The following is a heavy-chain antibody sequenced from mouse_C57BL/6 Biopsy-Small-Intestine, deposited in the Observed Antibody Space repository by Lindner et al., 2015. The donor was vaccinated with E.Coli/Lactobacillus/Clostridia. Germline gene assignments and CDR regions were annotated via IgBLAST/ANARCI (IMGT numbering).Heavy chain of an antibody. Sequence: VQLQESGPELVKPGASVKISCKASGHAFSSSWMNWVKQRPGKGLEWIGRIYPGDGDTNYNGKFKGKATLTADKSSSTAYMQLSSLTSEDSAVYFCARSVYDYPLDYWGQGTTLTVSS. CDR2: IYPGDGDT. V-gene: IGHV1-82*01. CDR1: GHAFSSSW. J-gene: IGHJ2*01. D-gene: IGHD2-4*01. CDR3: ARSVYDYPLDY.